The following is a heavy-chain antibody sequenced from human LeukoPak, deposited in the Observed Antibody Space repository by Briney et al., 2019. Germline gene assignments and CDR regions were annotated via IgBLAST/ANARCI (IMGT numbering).Heavy chain of an antibody. CDR2: ISGSGGST. Sequence: GGSLRLSCAASGFTFSSYAMSWVRQAPGKGLEWVSVISGSGGSTYYADSVKGRFTISRDNSKNTLYLQMNSLRAEDTAVYYCAKDLTMIVVVICFDYWGQGTLVTVSS. CDR3: AKDLTMIVVVICFDY. D-gene: IGHD3-22*01. J-gene: IGHJ4*02. V-gene: IGHV3-23*01. CDR1: GFTFSSYA.